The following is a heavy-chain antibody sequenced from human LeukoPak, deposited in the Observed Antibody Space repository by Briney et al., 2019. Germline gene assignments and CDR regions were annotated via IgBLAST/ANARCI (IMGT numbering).Heavy chain of an antibody. Sequence: GGTLRLSCAASGFTFSSYGMSWVRQAPGKGLEWVSAISGSGGSTYYADSVKGRFTISRDNAKKSVYLQMNSLRAEDTAVYYCARDPINIATAGKGFDYWGQGTLVTVSS. J-gene: IGHJ4*02. CDR1: GFTFSSYG. V-gene: IGHV3-23*01. CDR3: ARDPINIATAGKGFDY. D-gene: IGHD6-13*01. CDR2: ISGSGGST.